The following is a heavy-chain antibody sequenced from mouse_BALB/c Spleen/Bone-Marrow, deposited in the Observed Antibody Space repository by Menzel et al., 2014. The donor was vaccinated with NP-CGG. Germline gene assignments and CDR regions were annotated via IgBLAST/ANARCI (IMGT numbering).Heavy chain of an antibody. Sequence: QVQLKDSGTELVKPGASVKLSCKASGYTFTSYYMFWVKQRPGQGLEWIGEINPSNGGTVFNEKFKSKVTLTVDKSSSTAYIQLSGLTPEDSAVYYCIRSAGTGFAYWGQGTLVTVS. CDR3: IRSAGTGFAY. D-gene: IGHD3-3*01. V-gene: IGHV1-53*01. CDR2: INPSNGGT. CDR1: GYTFTSYY. J-gene: IGHJ3*01.